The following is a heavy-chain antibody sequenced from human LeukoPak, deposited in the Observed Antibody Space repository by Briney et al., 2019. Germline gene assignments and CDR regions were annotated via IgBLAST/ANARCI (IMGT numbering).Heavy chain of an antibody. CDR1: GFSFSDDW. V-gene: IGHV3-7*01. CDR3: ARVYSWPPAIDY. Sequence: GGSLRLSCAASGFSFSDDWMCWVRQAPGKGLQWVANINQDGSKKYYADSLKGRFTISRDNAKNSLYLQMNSLRAEDTAVYYCARVYSWPPAIDYWGQGTLVTVSS. CDR2: INQDGSKK. J-gene: IGHJ4*02. D-gene: IGHD2-15*01.